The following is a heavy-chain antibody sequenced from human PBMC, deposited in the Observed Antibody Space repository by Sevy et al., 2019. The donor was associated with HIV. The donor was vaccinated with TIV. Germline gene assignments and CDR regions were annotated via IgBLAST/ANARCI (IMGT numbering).Heavy chain of an antibody. CDR3: AKADIKENYDSSAAYFDY. Sequence: GGSLRLSCAASGFTFSSYAMSWVRQAPGKGLEWVSAISGSGGSTYYADSVKGRFTISRDNSKNTLYLKMNSLRAEDTAVYYCAKADIKENYDSSAAYFDYWGQGTLVTVSS. CDR2: ISGSGGST. D-gene: IGHD3-22*01. CDR1: GFTFSSYA. J-gene: IGHJ4*02. V-gene: IGHV3-23*01.